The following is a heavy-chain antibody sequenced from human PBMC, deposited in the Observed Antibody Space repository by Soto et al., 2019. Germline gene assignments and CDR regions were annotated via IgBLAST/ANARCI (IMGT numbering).Heavy chain of an antibody. CDR1: GFTFSSYA. J-gene: IGHJ5*02. V-gene: IGHV3-23*01. CDR3: AKKVYDFWSGYPPHHWFDP. D-gene: IGHD3-3*01. Sequence: PGGSLRLSCAASGFTFSSYAMSWVRQAPGKGLEWVSAISGSGGSTYYADSVKGRFTISRDNSKNTLYLQMNSLRAEDTAVYYCAKKVYDFWSGYPPHHWFDPWGQGTLVTVSS. CDR2: ISGSGGST.